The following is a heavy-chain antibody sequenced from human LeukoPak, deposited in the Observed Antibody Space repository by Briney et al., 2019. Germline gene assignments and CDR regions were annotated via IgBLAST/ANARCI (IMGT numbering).Heavy chain of an antibody. D-gene: IGHD4-17*01. CDR1: GFTFSSYA. CDR3: AKGRGTAVTSAANY. J-gene: IGHJ4*02. V-gene: IGHV3-23*01. Sequence: HAGGSLRLSCAASGFTFSSYAMSWVRQAPGKGLEWVSSISGSGDNTYYADSVKDRFSISRDNSKTTVSLQMNSLRAEDTAVYYCAKGRGTAVTSAANYWGQGTLVTVSS. CDR2: ISGSGDNT.